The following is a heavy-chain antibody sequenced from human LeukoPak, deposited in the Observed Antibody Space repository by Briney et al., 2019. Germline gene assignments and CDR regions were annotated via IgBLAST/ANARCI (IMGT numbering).Heavy chain of an antibody. Sequence: SETLSLTCTVSGVSISSTTYYWGWIRQPPGEGLEWIGRVYYSGTTHYNPSLRSRVTISVDTSKNQFSLKLTSVTPADPAVFYCARQMDVWGQGTTVTVSS. J-gene: IGHJ6*02. V-gene: IGHV4-39*01. CDR1: GVSISSTTYY. CDR3: ARQMDV. CDR2: VYYSGTT.